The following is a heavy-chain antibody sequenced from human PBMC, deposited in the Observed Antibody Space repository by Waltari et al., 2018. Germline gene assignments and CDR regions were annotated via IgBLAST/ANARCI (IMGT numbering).Heavy chain of an antibody. V-gene: IGHV4-59*08. CDR3: ARLPTKYFDSLGWGFFDQ. CDR2: RRNTGAT. J-gene: IGHJ4*02. Sequence: HVQLQESGPGLVKPSETLSLTCSVSGDFPSDDHWTCIRQAPGKGLEWIAYRRNTGATKCTPSLESRVTLSADTSKKQFSLRLTSVTTADTAVYFCARLPTKYFDSLGWGFFDQWGQGILVTVSS. CDR1: GDFPSDDH. D-gene: IGHD3-9*01.